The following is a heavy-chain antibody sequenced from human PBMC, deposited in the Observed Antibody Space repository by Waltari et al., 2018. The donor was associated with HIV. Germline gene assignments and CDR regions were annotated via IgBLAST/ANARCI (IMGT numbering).Heavy chain of an antibody. CDR2: IRYEGGHE. D-gene: IGHD2-15*01. V-gene: IGHV3-30*02. CDR1: GVIFRRFG. J-gene: IGHJ1*01. Sequence: QVQLVESGARAVQPGGSLGLYCAAYGVIFRRFGTHWVRQAPGMGVKWVAIIRYEGGHEGYSASMNRRLTLSRDNCKVAVYLQMNSLRPEDAAGYYFAKGCLGGGRCYDFQHWGQGTLVTFSS. CDR3: AKGCLGGGRCYDFQH.